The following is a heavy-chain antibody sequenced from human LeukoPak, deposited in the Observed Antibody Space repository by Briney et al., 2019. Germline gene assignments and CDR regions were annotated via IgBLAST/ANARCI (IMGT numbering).Heavy chain of an antibody. CDR2: IKQDGSEK. CDR1: GFTVNGYW. J-gene: IGHJ4*02. D-gene: IGHD3-3*01. CDR3: TRDFGRSSYYFDF. V-gene: IGHV3-7*01. Sequence: GGSLRLSCAASGFTVNGYWMSWVRQTPGKGLEWVANIKQDGSEKYYVDSVRGRLTISRDNAENSLFLQMNRLRVEDTAVYYCTRDFGRSSYYFDFWGQGTLVTVSS.